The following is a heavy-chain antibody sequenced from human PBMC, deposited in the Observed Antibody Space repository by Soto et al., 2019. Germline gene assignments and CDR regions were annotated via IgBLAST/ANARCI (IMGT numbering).Heavy chain of an antibody. CDR3: AGDSWIQLYYKYYGLDV. J-gene: IGHJ6*02. Sequence: SQTLSLTCAISGDSVSSNSAAWNWIRQSPSRGLEWLGRTYYRSRWYTDYAVSVTSRITIIPDTSKNQFSLQLNSVTPDDTAVYFCAGDSWIQLYYKYYGLDVWGQGTTVTVSS. CDR2: TYYRSRWYT. V-gene: IGHV6-1*01. D-gene: IGHD5-18*01. CDR1: GDSVSSNSAA.